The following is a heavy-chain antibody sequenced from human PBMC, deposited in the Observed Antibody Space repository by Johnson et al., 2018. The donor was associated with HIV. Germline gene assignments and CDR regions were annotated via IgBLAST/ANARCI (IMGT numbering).Heavy chain of an antibody. V-gene: IGHV3-30-3*01. CDR3: ARDKGSWFDDAFDI. CDR1: GFTFSSYA. Sequence: VQLVESGGGVVQPGRSQRLSCAASGFTFSSYAMHWVRQAPGKGLEWVAVISYDGDNVYYADSVKGRFTISRDNSKNTLYLQMNSLKVGDTAVYYCARDKGSWFDDAFDIWGHGTMVTFSS. D-gene: IGHD6-13*01. CDR2: ISYDGDNV. J-gene: IGHJ3*02.